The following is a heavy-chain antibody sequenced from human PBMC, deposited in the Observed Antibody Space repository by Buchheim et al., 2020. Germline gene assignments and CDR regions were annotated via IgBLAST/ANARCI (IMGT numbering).Heavy chain of an antibody. CDR1: GGSFSGYY. V-gene: IGHV4-34*01. CDR2: INHSGST. J-gene: IGHJ6*03. Sequence: QVQLQQWGAGLLKPSETLSLTCAVYGGSFSGYYWSWIRQPPGKGLEWIGEINHSGSTNYNPSLKSRVTISVDPSKTQFSLKLSSVTAADTAVYYCASHRRIAAAGYYYYYYMDVWGKGTT. CDR3: ASHRRIAAAGYYYYYYMDV. D-gene: IGHD6-13*01.